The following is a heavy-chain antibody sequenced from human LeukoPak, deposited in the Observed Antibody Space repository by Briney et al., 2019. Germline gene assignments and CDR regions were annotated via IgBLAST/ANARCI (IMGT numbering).Heavy chain of an antibody. V-gene: IGHV4-59*01. D-gene: IGHD3-9*01. CDR1: GGSISSYY. J-gene: IGHJ4*02. CDR2: IYYSGST. CDR3: ARGVPYYNFDRSKRVPWGFDY. Sequence: PSETLSLTCTVSGGSISSYYWSWIRQPPGKGLEWIGYIYYSGSTNYNPSLKSRVTISVDTSKNQFSLKLSSVTAADTAVYYCARGVPYYNFDRSKRVPWGFDYWGQGTLVTVSS.